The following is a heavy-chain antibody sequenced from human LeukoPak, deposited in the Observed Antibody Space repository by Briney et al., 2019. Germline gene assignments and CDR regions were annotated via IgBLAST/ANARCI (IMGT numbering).Heavy chain of an antibody. CDR1: GYTFTDYY. CDR3: ARLYGDYWYFDL. J-gene: IGHJ2*01. CDR2: INPNDGDT. Sequence: GASVKVSCKASGYTFTDYYMHWVRQAPGQGFEWMGWINPNDGDTNYAQKFQGRVTMTRDTSISTAHMELSSLRSEDTAVYYCARLYGDYWYFDLWGRGTLVTVSS. D-gene: IGHD4-17*01. V-gene: IGHV1-2*02.